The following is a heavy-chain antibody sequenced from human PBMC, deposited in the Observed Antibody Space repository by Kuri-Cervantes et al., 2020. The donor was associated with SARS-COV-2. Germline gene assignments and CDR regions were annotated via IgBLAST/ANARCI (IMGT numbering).Heavy chain of an antibody. J-gene: IGHJ6*02. Sequence: GESLKISCVASGFTFSRHGIHWVRQAPGKGLEWVAGIWYDGTNKYYGDSVRGRFTISRDNSKNTLYLQMNSLRAEDMAVYYCARQRDSSGWNYGMDVWGQGTTVTVSS. D-gene: IGHD6-19*01. CDR1: GFTFSRHG. CDR3: ARQRDSSGWNYGMDV. V-gene: IGHV3-33*01. CDR2: IWYDGTNK.